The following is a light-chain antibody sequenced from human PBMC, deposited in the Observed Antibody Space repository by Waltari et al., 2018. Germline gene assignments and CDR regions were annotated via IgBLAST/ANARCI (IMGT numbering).Light chain of an antibody. CDR3: QQYYTSPALT. CDR2: WAS. Sequence: DIVMTQSPDSLAVSLGERATINCKSSQSVLHRSNMRNHLAWYQHKRGQPPKLIIYWASTRESGVLDRFSGSGSGTDFTLTINSLQPEDAAVYYCQQYYTSPALTFGGGTTVEIK. CDR1: QSVLHRSNMRNH. J-gene: IGKJ4*01. V-gene: IGKV4-1*01.